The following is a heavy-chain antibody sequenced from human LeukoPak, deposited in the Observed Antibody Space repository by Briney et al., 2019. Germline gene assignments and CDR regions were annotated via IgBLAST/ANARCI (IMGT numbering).Heavy chain of an antibody. V-gene: IGHV3-53*01. J-gene: IGHJ6*02. CDR1: GFVVSSNY. Sequence: GGSLRLSCAASGFVVSSNYMSWVRQTPWKGLEWVSVIYSGGSTYYADSVKGRFTISRDNSKNTLYLQMNSLRAEDTAVYFCARDPSFSVPYYYYGMDVWGQGTTVTVSS. D-gene: IGHD3-10*01. CDR3: ARDPSFSVPYYYYGMDV. CDR2: IYSGGST.